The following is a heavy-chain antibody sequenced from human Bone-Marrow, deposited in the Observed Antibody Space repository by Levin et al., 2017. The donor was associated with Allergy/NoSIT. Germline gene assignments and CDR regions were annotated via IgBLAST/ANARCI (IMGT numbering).Heavy chain of an antibody. CDR1: GFTFSDYY. J-gene: IGHJ3*02. D-gene: IGHD2-15*01. Sequence: GGSLRLSCAASGFTFSDYYMNWIRQAPGKGLEWVSYISTSGRTKHYADSVKGRFTISRDNAKNLLYLQMNSLRAEDTALYYCARGGYCSGGSCYAPSSWSFDIWGQGTMVTVSS. CDR3: ARGGYCSGGSCYAPSSWSFDI. V-gene: IGHV3-11*01. CDR2: ISTSGRTK.